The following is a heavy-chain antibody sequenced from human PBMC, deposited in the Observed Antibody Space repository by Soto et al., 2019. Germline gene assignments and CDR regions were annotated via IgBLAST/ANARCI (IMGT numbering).Heavy chain of an antibody. CDR3: ARESEDLTSNFDY. V-gene: IGHV4-4*02. CDR2: IFHDGNT. J-gene: IGHJ4*02. Sequence: SSETLSLTCAVSGASIGSGGWWSWVRQPPGKGLEWIAEIFHDGNTNYSPSLKSRVTISVDKSQNQFSLNVYSVTAADTAVYYCARESEDLTSNFDYWGQGTLVTVSS. CDR1: GASIGSGGW.